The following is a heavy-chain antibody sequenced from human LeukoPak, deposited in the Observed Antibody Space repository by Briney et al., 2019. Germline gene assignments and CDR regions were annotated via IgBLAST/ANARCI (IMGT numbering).Heavy chain of an antibody. CDR1: GGSFSGYY. Sequence: SETLSLTCAVYGGSFSGYYWSWIRQPPGKGLEWIGEINHSGSTNYNPSLKGRVTISVDTSKNQFSLKLSSVTAADPAVYYCARWCSSTSCHPPHYYGMDVWGQGTTVTVSS. D-gene: IGHD2-2*01. CDR3: ARWCSSTSCHPPHYYGMDV. V-gene: IGHV4-34*01. J-gene: IGHJ6*02. CDR2: INHSGST.